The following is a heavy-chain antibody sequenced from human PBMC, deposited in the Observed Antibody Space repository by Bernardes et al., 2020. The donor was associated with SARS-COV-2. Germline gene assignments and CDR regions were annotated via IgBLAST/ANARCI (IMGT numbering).Heavy chain of an antibody. D-gene: IGHD3-22*01. CDR2: IYWNDDK. J-gene: IGHJ4*02. CDR1: GFSLNTRGVG. CDR3: ERRPDRGSSSGYGGPWYY. V-gene: IGHV2-5*01. Sequence: SGHTLGKPTHTLTLTCTFSGFSLNTRGVGVGWIRQPPGKALEWLALIYWNDDKRYSPSLKNRLTITKDTSRNQVVLTITNRDPVDSATYCCERRPDRGSSSGYGGPWYYWRQGTLVTVSS.